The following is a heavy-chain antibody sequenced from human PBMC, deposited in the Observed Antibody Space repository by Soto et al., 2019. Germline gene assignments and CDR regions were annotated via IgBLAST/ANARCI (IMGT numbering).Heavy chain of an antibody. CDR1: GFIFNDYY. Sequence: GGSLRLSCAASGFIFNDYYMSWIRQAPGKGLEWLSNISGSSGSKKYADAGKGRFTISRDNAKKSLYLEMHSLRAEDTAVYYCARYAAEVTTFFDHWGQGTLVTVSS. CDR2: ISGSSGSK. D-gene: IGHD4-17*01. CDR3: ARYAAEVTTFFDH. V-gene: IGHV3-11*06. J-gene: IGHJ4*02.